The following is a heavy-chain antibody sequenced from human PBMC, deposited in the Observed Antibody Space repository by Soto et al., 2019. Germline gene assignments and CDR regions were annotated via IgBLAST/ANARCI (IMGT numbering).Heavy chain of an antibody. CDR3: AKDRGALRWSEEHYYFDY. J-gene: IGHJ4*02. D-gene: IGHD4-17*01. V-gene: IGHV3-30*18. CDR2: ILYDGAKK. CDR1: GFTFSSYG. Sequence: PGGSLRLSCAACGFTFSSYGMHWVRQAPGKGLEWVAVILYDGAKKYYADSMKGRFTISRDNYKNTLYLQMNSLRAEDTAVYYCAKDRGALRWSEEHYYFDYWGQGTLVTVSS.